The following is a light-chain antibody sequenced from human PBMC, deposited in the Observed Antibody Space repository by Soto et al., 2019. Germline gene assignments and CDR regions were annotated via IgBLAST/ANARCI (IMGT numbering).Light chain of an antibody. Sequence: QSVLTQPRSVSGSPGQSVTISCTGTSSDVGGYNYVSWYQQHPGKAPKLMMYDVSKRPSGVPDRFSGSKSGNTASLTISGLQAEDEADFYCCSHAGSYIWVFGGGTKVTVL. V-gene: IGLV2-11*01. CDR2: DVS. CDR1: SSDVGGYNY. CDR3: CSHAGSYIWV. J-gene: IGLJ3*02.